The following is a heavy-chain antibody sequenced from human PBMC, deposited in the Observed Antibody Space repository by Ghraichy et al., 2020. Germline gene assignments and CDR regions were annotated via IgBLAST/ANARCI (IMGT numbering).Heavy chain of an antibody. V-gene: IGHV3-23*01. CDR3: AKVLSYYDSSGVPYYFDY. CDR1: GFTFSSYA. J-gene: IGHJ4*02. D-gene: IGHD3-22*01. CDR2: ISGSGGST. Sequence: GGSLRLSCAASGFTFSSYAMSWVRQAPGKGLEWVSAISGSGGSTYYADSVKGRFTISRDNSKNTLYLQMNSLRAEDTAVYYCAKVLSYYDSSGVPYYFDYWGQGTLVTVSS.